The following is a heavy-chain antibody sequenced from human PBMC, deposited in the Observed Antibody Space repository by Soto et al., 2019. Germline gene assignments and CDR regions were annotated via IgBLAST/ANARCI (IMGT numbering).Heavy chain of an antibody. CDR1: GYTFTSYG. V-gene: IGHV1-58*02. CDR3: AADATAWQQMVPSDY. J-gene: IGHJ4*02. CDR2: IAVGSGYT. D-gene: IGHD2-8*01. Sequence: GASVKVSCKASGYTFTSYGISWVRQAPGQGPEWIGWIAVGSGYTNYAQRFQDRVTLTRDMSTATTYMELSRLTSEDTAIYYCAADATAWQQMVPSDYWGQGTLVTVSS.